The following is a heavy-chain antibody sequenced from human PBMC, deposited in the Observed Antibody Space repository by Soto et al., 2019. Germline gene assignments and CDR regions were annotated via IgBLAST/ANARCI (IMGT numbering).Heavy chain of an antibody. D-gene: IGHD4-17*01. J-gene: IGHJ6*02. CDR3: ARAVGRTVTTDAGDHYDYDGMDV. Sequence: EVQLLESGGGLAQPGGSLRLSCAVSGFTFSSFAMTWVRQAPGKGLEWVSGISGDGISTYYTDSVKGRFTISRDNSKNTLYLQMNSLRVEDTAVYFCARAVGRTVTTDAGDHYDYDGMDVWGQGTTVTVSS. CDR1: GFTFSSFA. V-gene: IGHV3-23*01. CDR2: ISGDGIST.